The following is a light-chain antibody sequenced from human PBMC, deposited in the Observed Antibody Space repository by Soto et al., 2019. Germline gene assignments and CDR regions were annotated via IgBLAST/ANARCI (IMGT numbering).Light chain of an antibody. V-gene: IGKV3-11*01. CDR1: QSVSSY. CDR3: QQRSNWLT. J-gene: IGKJ4*01. CDR2: DAS. Sequence: EIVLTQSPATLSLSPGERATLSCRASQSVSSYLAWYQQKPGQAPRLLIYDASSRATGIPARFSGSGSGTDFTLTISSLAPEDFAVYYCQQRSNWLTFGGGTKVEI.